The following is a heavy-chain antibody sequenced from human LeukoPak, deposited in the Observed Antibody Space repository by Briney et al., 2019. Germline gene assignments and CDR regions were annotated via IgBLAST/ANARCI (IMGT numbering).Heavy chain of an antibody. CDR2: IYYSGST. CDR1: GGSISSYY. D-gene: IGHD1-26*01. V-gene: IGHV4-59*08. CDR3: ARVGDGDTFDY. Sequence: PSETLSLTCTVSGGSISSYYWSWIRQPPGKGLEWIGYIYYSGSTNYNPSLKGRVTISVDTSKNQFSLKLSSVTAADTAVFFCARVGDGDTFDYWGQGTLVTVSS. J-gene: IGHJ4*02.